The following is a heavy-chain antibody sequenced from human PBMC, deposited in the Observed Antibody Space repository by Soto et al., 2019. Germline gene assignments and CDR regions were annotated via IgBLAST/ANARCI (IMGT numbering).Heavy chain of an antibody. CDR2: IIPIFGTA. CDR1: GGTFSSYA. V-gene: IGHV1-69*13. J-gene: IGHJ6*02. CDR3: ARDKEGYSGYDLRYYYYGMDV. Sequence: SVKVSCKASGGTFSSYAISWVRQAPGQGLEWMGGIIPIFGTANYAQKFQGRVTITADESTSTAYMELSSLRSEDTAVYYCARDKEGYSGYDLRYYYYGMDVWGQGTTVTVSS. D-gene: IGHD5-12*01.